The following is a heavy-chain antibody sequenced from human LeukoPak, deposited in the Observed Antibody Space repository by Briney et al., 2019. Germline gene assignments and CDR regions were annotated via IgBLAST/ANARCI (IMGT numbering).Heavy chain of an antibody. D-gene: IGHD2-21*02. J-gene: IGHJ5*02. CDR2: ISGGGGTT. CDR3: AKGPVVTATVHWFDP. Sequence: GESLRHLCAASGFTFNTYAMSWVRQAPGKGLEWVSVISGGGGTTYYADSVKGRYTISRDNSKNKLYLRMNSLRVEDTAVYYCAKGPVVTATVHWFDPWRRGPVVTVPS. V-gene: IGHV3-23*01. CDR1: GFTFNTYA.